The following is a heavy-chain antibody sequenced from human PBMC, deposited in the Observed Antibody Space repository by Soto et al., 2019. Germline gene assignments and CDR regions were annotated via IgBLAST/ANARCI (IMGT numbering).Heavy chain of an antibody. Sequence: GESLKISCKASGYSFTNYWIGWVRQMSGKGLEWMGVIYPVDSNTKFSPSFQGQVTMSVDNSISTAYLHWISLKASDTAIYYCARQAYHFDGNSFDHWGQGALVTVSS. CDR2: IYPVDSNT. J-gene: IGHJ4*02. D-gene: IGHD3-9*01. CDR1: GYSFTNYW. CDR3: ARQAYHFDGNSFDH. V-gene: IGHV5-51*01.